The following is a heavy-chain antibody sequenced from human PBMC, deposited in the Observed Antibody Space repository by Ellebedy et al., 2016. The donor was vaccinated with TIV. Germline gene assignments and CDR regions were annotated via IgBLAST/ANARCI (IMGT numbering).Heavy chain of an antibody. CDR2: IYQSGST. D-gene: IGHD3-10*01. CDR3: ASLNSGSLYDAP. V-gene: IGHV4-39*07. J-gene: IGHJ5*02. CDR1: GDSISRSRYY. Sequence: SETLSLTXNVSGDSISRSRYYWGWIHHPPGKGLEWIGNIYQSGSTYYNPSLKSRLTISVDTSKNQFSLRLTSVTAADTAVYYCASLNSGSLYDAPWGQGTLVTVSS.